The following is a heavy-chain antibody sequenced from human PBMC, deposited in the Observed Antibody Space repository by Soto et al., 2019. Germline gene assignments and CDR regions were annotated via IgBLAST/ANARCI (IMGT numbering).Heavy chain of an antibody. J-gene: IGHJ3*02. V-gene: IGHV3-9*01. Sequence: EVQLVESGGGLVQPGRSLRLSCAASGFTFDDYAMHWVRQAPGKGLEWVSGISWNSGSIGYADSVKGRFTISRDNAKNSLYLQMNSLRAEDTALYYCAKEPDGSSGWDMVTAFDIWGQGTLVTVSS. D-gene: IGHD6-19*01. CDR2: ISWNSGSI. CDR1: GFTFDDYA. CDR3: AKEPDGSSGWDMVTAFDI.